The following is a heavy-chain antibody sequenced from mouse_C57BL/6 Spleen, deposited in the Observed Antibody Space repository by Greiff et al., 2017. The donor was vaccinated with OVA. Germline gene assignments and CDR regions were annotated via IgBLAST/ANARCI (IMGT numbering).Heavy chain of an antibody. V-gene: IGHV1-82*01. D-gene: IGHD1-1*01. Sequence: VQLQQSGPELVKPGASVKISCKASGYAFSSSWMNWVKQRPGKGLEWIGRIYPGDGDTNYNGKFKGKATLTADKSSSTAYMQLSSLTSEDSAVYFCARRGNYYGSSYGGDYWGQGTTLTVSS. CDR2: IYPGDGDT. CDR1: GYAFSSSW. CDR3: ARRGNYYGSSYGGDY. J-gene: IGHJ2*01.